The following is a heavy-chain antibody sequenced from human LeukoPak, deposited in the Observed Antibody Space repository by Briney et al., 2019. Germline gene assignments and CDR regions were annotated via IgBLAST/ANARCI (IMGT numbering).Heavy chain of an antibody. CDR1: GFIFSNYA. Sequence: GESLRLSCAASGFIFSNYAMNWVRQAPGKGLEWVSAISGSGDDTYYADSVKGRFTISRDNAKKSLYLQMNSLRAEDTAVYYCARARLTDYVWGRRTFDIWGQGTMVTISS. D-gene: IGHD3-16*01. V-gene: IGHV3-21*01. CDR3: ARARLTDYVWGRRTFDI. CDR2: ISGSGDDT. J-gene: IGHJ3*02.